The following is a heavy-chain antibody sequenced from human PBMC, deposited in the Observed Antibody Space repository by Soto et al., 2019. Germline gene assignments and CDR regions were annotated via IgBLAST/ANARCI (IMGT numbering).Heavy chain of an antibody. J-gene: IGHJ5*02. Sequence: PSQTLSLTCAISGDSVSSNSAAWNWIRQSPSRGLEWLGRTYYRSKWYNDYAVSVKNRITINPDTSKNQFSMQLNSVTPDDTVVFYCVRVPIEVADPWKFTWFDPWGQETLFTFPS. V-gene: IGHV6-1*01. CDR3: VRVPIEVADPWKFTWFDP. CDR2: TYYRSKWYN. D-gene: IGHD6-13*01. CDR1: GDSVSSNSAA.